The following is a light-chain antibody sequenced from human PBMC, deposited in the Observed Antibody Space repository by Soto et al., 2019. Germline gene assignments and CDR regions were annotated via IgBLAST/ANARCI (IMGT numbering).Light chain of an antibody. Sequence: QSVLTQPPSVSAAPGQKVTISCSGSSSNIGGNSVSWYQQLPGPAPKLLIYDDNKRPSGIPDRFSGSKSGTSATLGITGFQTGDEANYYCGSWDSSMSAYVFGTGTKGTVL. CDR3: GSWDSSMSAYV. CDR1: SSNIGGNS. V-gene: IGLV1-51*01. CDR2: DDN. J-gene: IGLJ1*01.